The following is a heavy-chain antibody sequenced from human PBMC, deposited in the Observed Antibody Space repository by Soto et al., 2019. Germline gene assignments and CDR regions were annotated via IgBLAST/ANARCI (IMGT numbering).Heavy chain of an antibody. V-gene: IGHV4-4*07. J-gene: IGHJ4*02. CDR1: GASITGSSY. CDR2: FSLSGTT. Sequence: SETLSLTCTVSGASITGSSYWSWIRQPAGKGLEWIGRFSLSGTTNYNPSLRSRVTMSADVSKNQFSLRLTSVTAADTAVYYCARVKLAGRGGFDYWGLGTRVTVSS. CDR3: ARVKLAGRGGFDY. D-gene: IGHD2-15*01.